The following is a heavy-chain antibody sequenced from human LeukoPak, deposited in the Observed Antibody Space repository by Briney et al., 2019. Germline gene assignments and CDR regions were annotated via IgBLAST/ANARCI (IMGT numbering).Heavy chain of an antibody. D-gene: IGHD5-18*01. J-gene: IGHJ4*02. CDR3: ASIPQLWNLPHY. CDR1: GGSISSSSYY. V-gene: IGHV4-39*01. CDR2: IYYSGST. Sequence: NPSETLSLTCTVSGGSISSSSYYWGWIRQPPGKGLEWIGSIYYSGSTYYNPSLKSRVTISVDTSKNQLSLKLSSVTAADTAVYYCASIPQLWNLPHYWGQGTLVTVSS.